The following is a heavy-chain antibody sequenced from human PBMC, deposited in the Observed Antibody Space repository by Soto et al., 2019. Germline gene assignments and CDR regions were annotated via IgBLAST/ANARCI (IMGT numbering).Heavy chain of an antibody. J-gene: IGHJ4*02. CDR3: ARGSGSSWFDY. D-gene: IGHD6-25*01. V-gene: IGHV1-2*02. CDR1: GYTFTANY. Sequence: QVQLVQSGAEVKGPGASVKVSCRPSGYTFTANYIHWVRQAPGQGLEWMGWMATRTGDTRFAQKFQGRVTMTRDTSIGTAYMELTTLTLDDTAVYSCARGSGSSWFDYWGQGTQVAVSS. CDR2: MATRTGDT.